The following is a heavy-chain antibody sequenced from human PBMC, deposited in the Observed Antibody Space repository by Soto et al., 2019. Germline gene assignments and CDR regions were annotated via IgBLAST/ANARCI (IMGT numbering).Heavy chain of an antibody. J-gene: IGHJ3*02. CDR2: IYYSGST. CDR3: ARRGYCSGGSCYSEPFDI. D-gene: IGHD2-15*01. CDR1: GASISSSSYY. V-gene: IGHV4-39*01. Sequence: SETLSLTCTVSGASISSSSYYWGWIRQPPGKGLEWIGSIYYSGSTYNNPSLKSRVTISVDTSKNQFSLELSSVTAADTAVYYCARRGYCSGGSCYSEPFDIWGQGTMVTVSS.